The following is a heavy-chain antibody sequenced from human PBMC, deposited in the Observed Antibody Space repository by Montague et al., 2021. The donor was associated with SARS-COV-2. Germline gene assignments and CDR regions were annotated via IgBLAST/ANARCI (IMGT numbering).Heavy chain of an antibody. J-gene: IGHJ3*02. CDR2: IYHSGST. V-gene: IGHV4-4*02. D-gene: IGHD3-10*01. CDR1: GGSISSSNW. Sequence: SETLSLTCAVSGGSISSSNWWSWVRQPPGKGLEWIGEIYHSGSTNYNPSLKSRVTISVDKPKNQFSLKLSSVTAADTAVYYCAGKSITMVQGVIMGAFDIWGQGTMVTVSS. CDR3: AGKSITMVQGVIMGAFDI.